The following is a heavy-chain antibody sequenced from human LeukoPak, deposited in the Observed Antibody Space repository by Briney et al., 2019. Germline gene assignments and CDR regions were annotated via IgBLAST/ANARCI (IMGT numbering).Heavy chain of an antibody. J-gene: IGHJ3*02. V-gene: IGHV4-34*01. D-gene: IGHD2-2*01. CDR1: GGSFSGYY. CDR2: INHSGST. Sequence: SETLSLTCAVHGGSFSGYYWSWIRQPPGKGLEWIGEINHSGSTNYNPSLKSRVTISVDTSQKQFSLKLSSVTAADTAVYYCARLDQCGPAGDVAFDIWGQGTMVTVSS. CDR3: ARLDQCGPAGDVAFDI.